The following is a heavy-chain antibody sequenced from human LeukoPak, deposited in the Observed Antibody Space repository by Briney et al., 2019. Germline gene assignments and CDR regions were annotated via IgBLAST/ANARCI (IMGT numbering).Heavy chain of an antibody. V-gene: IGHV3-21*01. CDR2: ISSSSYI. CDR3: ARAPSNTYYFDY. CDR1: GSTFSSYS. Sequence: GGSLRLSCAASGSTFSSYSMNWVRQAPGKGLEWVSSISSSSYIYYADSVKGRFTISRDNAKNSLYLQMNSLRAEDTAVYYCARAPSNTYYFDYWGQGTLVTVSS. D-gene: IGHD3-16*01. J-gene: IGHJ4*02.